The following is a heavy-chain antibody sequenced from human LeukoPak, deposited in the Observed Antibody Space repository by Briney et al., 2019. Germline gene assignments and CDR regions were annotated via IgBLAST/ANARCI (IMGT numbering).Heavy chain of an antibody. J-gene: IGHJ5*01. CDR1: GGSINSGSFF. CDR2: IYTTGRT. Sequence: SQTMSLTCTVSGGSINSGSFFWTWIRQPAGQPAGKGLEWIGRIYTTGRTTYNPSLESRVTISADMSKNQFSLQLTSVTAADTAVYYGARAYYWVDSWGKGIMVSVSS. CDR3: ARAYYWVDS. V-gene: IGHV4-61*02. D-gene: IGHD3-10*01.